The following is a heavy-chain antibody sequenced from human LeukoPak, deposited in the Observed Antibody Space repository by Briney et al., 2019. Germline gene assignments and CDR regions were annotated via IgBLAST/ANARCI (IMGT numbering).Heavy chain of an antibody. CDR1: GGSMSNYY. Sequence: SETLSLTCSVSGGSMSNYYWSWIRQPPGKGLEWIGYIYYSGNTHYNPSLKSRVTISVDTSKNQFSLKMSSVTAADTAVYHCARAYSSSWYWNWFDPWGQGTLVTVSS. CDR2: IYYSGNT. J-gene: IGHJ5*02. D-gene: IGHD6-13*01. CDR3: ARAYSSSWYWNWFDP. V-gene: IGHV4-59*08.